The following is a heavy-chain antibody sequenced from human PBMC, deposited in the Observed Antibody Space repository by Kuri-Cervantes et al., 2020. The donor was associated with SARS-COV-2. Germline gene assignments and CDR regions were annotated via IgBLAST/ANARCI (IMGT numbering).Heavy chain of an antibody. D-gene: IGHD5-18*01. CDR3: ARAPFYTAMVTGAFDI. CDR1: EFTFSDYY. Sequence: GESLKISCAASEFTFSDYYMSWIRQAPGKGLEWVSYISSSSSYTNYADSVKGRFTISRDNAKNSLYLQMNSLRAEDTAVYYCARAPFYTAMVTGAFDIWGQGTMVTVSS. V-gene: IGHV3-11*06. J-gene: IGHJ3*02. CDR2: ISSSSSYT.